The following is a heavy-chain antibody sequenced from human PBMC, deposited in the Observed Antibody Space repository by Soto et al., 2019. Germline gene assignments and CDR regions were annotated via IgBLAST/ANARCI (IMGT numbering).Heavy chain of an antibody. D-gene: IGHD3-10*01. CDR2: ISHLEST. Sequence: SETLSLTCTVSGASISYGGFSWSWIRQSPGKGLEWIGYISHLESTYFHPSFKSRLTMSIDRTRNQFSLKLSSVTAADTAVYYCARARVRGVPDYWGQGTLVTVSS. CDR3: ARARVRGVPDY. J-gene: IGHJ4*02. V-gene: IGHV4-30-2*06. CDR1: GASISYGGFS.